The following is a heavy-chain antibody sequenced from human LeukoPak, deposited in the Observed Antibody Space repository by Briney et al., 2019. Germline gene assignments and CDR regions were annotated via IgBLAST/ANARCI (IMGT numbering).Heavy chain of an antibody. CDR2: IIPILGIA. Sequence: SVKVSCKASGGTFSSYTISWVRQAPGQGLEWMGRIIPILGIANYAQKFQGRVTITADRSTSTAYMELSSLRSEDTAVYYCARESVPAAIFTAYWFDPWGQGTLVTVSS. V-gene: IGHV1-69*04. J-gene: IGHJ5*02. D-gene: IGHD2-2*01. CDR3: ARESVPAAIFTAYWFDP. CDR1: GGTFSSYT.